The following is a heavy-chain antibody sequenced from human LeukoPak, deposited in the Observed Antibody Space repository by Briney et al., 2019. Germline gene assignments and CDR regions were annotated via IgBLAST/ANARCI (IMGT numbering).Heavy chain of an antibody. CDR3: AKDDYPLSGPDAFDI. J-gene: IGHJ3*02. CDR2: ISGSGGST. D-gene: IGHD4-11*01. Sequence: PGGSLRLSCAASGFTFSSYAMSWVRQAPGKGLEWVSAISGSGGSTYYADPVKGRFTIPRDNSKNTLYLQMNSLRAEDTAVYYCAKDDYPLSGPDAFDIWGQGTMVTVSS. CDR1: GFTFSSYA. V-gene: IGHV3-23*01.